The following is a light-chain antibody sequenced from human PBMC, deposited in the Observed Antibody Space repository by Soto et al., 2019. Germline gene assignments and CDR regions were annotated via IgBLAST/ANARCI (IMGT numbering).Light chain of an antibody. Sequence: ETVLTQSPGTLSLSPGERATLSCRASQSISSGYLAWYQQRPGQAPRLLISGASNRATGIPDRFNGSGSASVFTLTISTLETEDFAVYYSQQYGGSPLVTFGGGTKVEIK. CDR3: QQYGGSPLVT. J-gene: IGKJ4*01. V-gene: IGKV3-20*01. CDR1: QSISSGY. CDR2: GAS.